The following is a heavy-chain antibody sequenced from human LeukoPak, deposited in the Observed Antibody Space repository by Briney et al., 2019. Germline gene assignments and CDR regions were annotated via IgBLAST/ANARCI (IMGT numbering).Heavy chain of an antibody. J-gene: IGHJ4*02. Sequence: GGSLRLSCAASGFTFSSYWMSWVRQAPGKGLEWVANIKQDGSEEYYVDSVKGRFTISRDNSKNTLYLQMNSLRAEDTAVYYCAKDASSGYYYFDYWGQGTLVTVSS. CDR1: GFTFSSYW. V-gene: IGHV3-7*01. CDR2: IKQDGSEE. D-gene: IGHD3-22*01. CDR3: AKDASSGYYYFDY.